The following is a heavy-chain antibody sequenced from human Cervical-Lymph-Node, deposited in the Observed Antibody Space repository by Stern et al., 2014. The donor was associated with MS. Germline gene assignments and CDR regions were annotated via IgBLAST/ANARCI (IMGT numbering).Heavy chain of an antibody. CDR2: IFPGGFDI. CDR3: ARQRYFDY. Sequence: VQLVQSGPEVKRPGESLKISCQASGYTFTSYWIGWVRQMPGKGLEWIGIIFPGGFDIRSSPSFQGQVPISADKSSSPAYLQWNNLKASDTAIYYCARQRYFDYWGQGTLVTVSS. V-gene: IGHV5-51*01. CDR1: GYTFTSYW. J-gene: IGHJ4*02.